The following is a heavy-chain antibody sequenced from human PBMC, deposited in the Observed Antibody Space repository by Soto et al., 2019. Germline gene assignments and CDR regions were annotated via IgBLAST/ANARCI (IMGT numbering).Heavy chain of an antibody. CDR3: ATVQGRGRPLYYYYGMDV. V-gene: IGHV1-24*01. CDR2: FDPEDGET. CDR1: GYTLTELS. J-gene: IGHJ6*02. Sequence: GASVKVSCKVSGYTLTELSMHWVRQAPGKGLEWMGGFDPEDGETIYAQKFQGRVTMTEDTSTDTAYMELSSLRSEDTAVYYCATVQGRGRPLYYYYGMDVWGQGTTVTVSS. D-gene: IGHD3-16*01.